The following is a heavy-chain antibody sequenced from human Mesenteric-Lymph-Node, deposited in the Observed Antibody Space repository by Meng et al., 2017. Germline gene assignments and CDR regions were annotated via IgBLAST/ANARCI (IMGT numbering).Heavy chain of an antibody. D-gene: IGHD1-7*01. CDR2: VYHRGDT. V-gene: IGHV4-4*02. CDR1: GDSISSDIW. J-gene: IGHJ4*02. Sequence: QVQWQESGPGLVKPSGTRSLTCTVSGDSISSDIWWSWVRQPPGKGLEWIGEVYHRGDTNYNPSLKSRVDISVDKSKNQFYLSLFSVTAADTAVYYCGRDQGRELINHWGQGTLVTVSS. CDR3: GRDQGRELINH.